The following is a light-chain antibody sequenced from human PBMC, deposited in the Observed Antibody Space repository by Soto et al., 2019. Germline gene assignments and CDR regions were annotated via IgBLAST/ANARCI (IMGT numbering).Light chain of an antibody. CDR3: QQYKKLPLT. J-gene: IGKJ3*01. Sequence: EIVMTQSPVTRSVSPGERATLSCTASQSVNNNVAWYQPIHGHTPVLLRYTASIEATGTPARFSGSRSGSDFTLTISSLQSEDFAVYYCQQYKKLPLTFGPGTKVDIK. CDR2: TAS. V-gene: IGKV3-15*01. CDR1: QSVNNN.